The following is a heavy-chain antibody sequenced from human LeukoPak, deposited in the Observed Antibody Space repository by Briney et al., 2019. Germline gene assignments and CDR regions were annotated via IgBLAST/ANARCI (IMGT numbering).Heavy chain of an antibody. Sequence: ASVKVSCKSSGYIFSGYYMHWVRQAPGQGLEWMGCINPSSGGTNYTQKFQGRVTMTRDTFISTAYMELSRLRSDDTAVYYCARGARMYYYDSSGYNDYWGQGTLVTVSS. V-gene: IGHV1-2*02. CDR3: ARGARMYYYDSSGYNDY. CDR2: INPSSGGT. J-gene: IGHJ4*02. D-gene: IGHD3-22*01. CDR1: GYIFSGYY.